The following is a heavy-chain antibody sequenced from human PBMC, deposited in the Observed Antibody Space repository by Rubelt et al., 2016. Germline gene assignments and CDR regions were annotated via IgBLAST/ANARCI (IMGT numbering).Heavy chain of an antibody. CDR2: IKRKSDVGTT. D-gene: IGHD3-16*01. CDR1: GFTFSNAW. J-gene: IGHJ6*02. V-gene: IGHV3-15*01. Sequence: GGSLRLSCAASGFTFSNAWMTWVRQAPGKGLEWVGRIKRKSDVGTTDYAAPVKGRFTISRDDSKNTLYLQMNSLKTEDTGVYYCTRNGPWDAMDVWGQGTTVTVSS. CDR3: TRNGPWDAMDV.